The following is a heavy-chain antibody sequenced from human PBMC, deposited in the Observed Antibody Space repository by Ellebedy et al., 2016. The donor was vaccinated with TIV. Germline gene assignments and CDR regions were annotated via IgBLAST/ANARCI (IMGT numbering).Heavy chain of an antibody. J-gene: IGHJ4*02. CDR2: IYHSGST. V-gene: IGHV4-4*02. Sequence: MPSETLSLTCAVSGGSISSSNWWSWVRQPPGKGLEWIGEIYHSGSTNYNPSLKSRVTISVDKSKNNFSLTLSAVTAADTAVHYWARDSSGYYPFDYWGQGTLVTVSS. CDR3: ARDSSGYYPFDY. D-gene: IGHD3-22*01. CDR1: GGSISSSNW.